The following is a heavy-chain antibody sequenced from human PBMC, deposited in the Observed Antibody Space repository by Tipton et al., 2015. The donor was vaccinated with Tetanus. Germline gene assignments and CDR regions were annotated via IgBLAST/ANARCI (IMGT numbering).Heavy chain of an antibody. J-gene: IGHJ4*02. D-gene: IGHD2-8*01. CDR3: ARAHCTDGVCNFDF. Sequence: QLVQSGGEVKKPGESLKISCKGSGYIFNNYWIGWVRQKPGKGLEWMGIIYPGNSDTRYSPSFQGQVTISVDKSINTAYLQWSSLKASDTSMFYCARAHCTDGVCNFDFWGQGALVAVAS. CDR1: GYIFNNYW. V-gene: IGHV5-51*01. CDR2: IYPGNSDT.